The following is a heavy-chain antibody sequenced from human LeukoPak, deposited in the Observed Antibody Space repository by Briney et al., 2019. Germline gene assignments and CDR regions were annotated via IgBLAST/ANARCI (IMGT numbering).Heavy chain of an antibody. CDR1: GYTFTGYY. CDR3: ARDKRGQGWLQLQYFQH. J-gene: IGHJ1*01. CDR2: INPNSGGT. D-gene: IGHD5-24*01. Sequence: GASVKVSCKASGYTFTGYYMHWVRQAPGQGLEWMGWINPNSGGTNYAQKFQGRVTMTRDTSTSTVYMELSSLRSEDTAMYYCARDKRGQGWLQLQYFQHWGQGTLVTVSS. V-gene: IGHV1-2*02.